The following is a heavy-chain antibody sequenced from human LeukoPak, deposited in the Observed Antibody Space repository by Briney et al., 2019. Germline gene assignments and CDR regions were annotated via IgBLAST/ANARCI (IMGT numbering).Heavy chain of an antibody. CDR1: GFIFSNFA. CDR2: ISHEGGNT. J-gene: IGHJ3*01. CDR3: ARDWDPLPTAIGSAAFDL. V-gene: IGHV3-30-3*01. Sequence: PGGSLRLSCAASGFIFSNFAMHWVRQAPGKGLEWLAVISHEGGNTNYADSVKGRFTVSRDNSKNTLFLQMNTLKFQDTSLYYCARDWDPLPTAIGSAAFDLWGQGTLVTVSS. D-gene: IGHD2-21*02.